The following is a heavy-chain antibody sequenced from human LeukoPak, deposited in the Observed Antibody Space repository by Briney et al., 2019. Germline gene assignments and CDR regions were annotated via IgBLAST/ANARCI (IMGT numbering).Heavy chain of an antibody. CDR1: GGTFSSYA. J-gene: IGHJ4*02. CDR3: ARDLTGYSYGYGY. V-gene: IGHV1-69*13. Sequence: SVKVSCKASGGTFSSYAISWVRQAPGQGLEWMGGIIPIFGTANYAQKFQGRVTITADESTSTAYMELSSLRSEDTAVYYCARDLTGYSYGYGYWGQGTLVTVSS. CDR2: IIPIFGTA. D-gene: IGHD5-18*01.